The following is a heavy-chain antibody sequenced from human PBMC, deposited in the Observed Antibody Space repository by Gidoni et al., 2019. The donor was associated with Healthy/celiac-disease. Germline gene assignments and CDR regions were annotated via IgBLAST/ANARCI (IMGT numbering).Heavy chain of an antibody. D-gene: IGHD4-17*01. J-gene: IGHJ3*02. V-gene: IGHV3-30*04. Sequence: QVQLVESGGGVVQPGRSLRLSCAASGFTFSSYAMHWVRQAPGKGLGWVAVISYDGSNKYYADSVKGRFTISRDNSKNTLYLQMNSLRAEDTAVYYCARQMTTVTFDAFDIWGQGTMVTVSS. CDR2: ISYDGSNK. CDR1: GFTFSSYA. CDR3: ARQMTTVTFDAFDI.